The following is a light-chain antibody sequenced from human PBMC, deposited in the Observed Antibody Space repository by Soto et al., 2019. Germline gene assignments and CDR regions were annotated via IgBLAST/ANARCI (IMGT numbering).Light chain of an antibody. CDR2: EAS. Sequence: DIQMTQSPSTLSASVGDRVTISCRASQNIKTWLAWHQQKPGKAPKVLIYEASSLKSGVPSRFSGSGSGTEFTLTISNLQSDDFATYYCQQYISYGTYTFGQGTKLEIK. CDR3: QQYISYGTYT. CDR1: QNIKTW. V-gene: IGKV1-5*03. J-gene: IGKJ2*01.